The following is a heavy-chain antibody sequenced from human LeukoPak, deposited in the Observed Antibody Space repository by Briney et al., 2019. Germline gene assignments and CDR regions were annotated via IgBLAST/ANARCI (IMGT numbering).Heavy chain of an antibody. CDR3: ARGGSYLSAFDV. V-gene: IGHV3-48*01. Sequence: GGSLRLSCAASGFTFSSYSMNWVRQAPGKGLEWVSYISSSGSTIYYADSVKGRFTISRDNSKNTLYLQMNSLRAEDTAVYYCARGGSYLSAFDVWGQGTMVTVSS. J-gene: IGHJ3*01. CDR1: GFTFSSYS. CDR2: ISSSGSTI. D-gene: IGHD1-26*01.